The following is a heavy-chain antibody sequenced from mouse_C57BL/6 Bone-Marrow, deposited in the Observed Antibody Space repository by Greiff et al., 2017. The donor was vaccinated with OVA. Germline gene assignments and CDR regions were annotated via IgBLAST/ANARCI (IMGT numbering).Heavy chain of an antibody. CDR1: GFSLTSYG. CDR3: APNLYFDY. V-gene: IGHV2-4*01. Sequence: QVQLQQSGPGLVQPSQSLSITCTVSGFSLTSYGVHWVRQPPGKGLEWLGVIWSGGSTDYNAAFISRLSISKDNSKSQVFFKMNSLQADDTAIYYCAPNLYFDYWGQGTTLTVSS. CDR2: IWSGGST. D-gene: IGHD6-1*01. J-gene: IGHJ2*01.